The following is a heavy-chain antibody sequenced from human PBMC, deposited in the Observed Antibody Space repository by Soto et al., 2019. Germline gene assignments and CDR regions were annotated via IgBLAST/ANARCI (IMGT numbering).Heavy chain of an antibody. Sequence: QLQLQESGPGLVKPSETLSLTCTVSGGSISSSSYYWGWIRQPPGKGLEWIGSIYTSGSTNYNPSLKSRVTMSVDTSKNQFSLKLSSVTAADTAVYYCARDPKITMVRGVVPYYYYGMDVWGQGTTVTVSS. CDR1: GGSISSSSYY. CDR2: IYTSGST. CDR3: ARDPKITMVRGVVPYYYYGMDV. J-gene: IGHJ6*02. D-gene: IGHD3-10*01. V-gene: IGHV4-39*07.